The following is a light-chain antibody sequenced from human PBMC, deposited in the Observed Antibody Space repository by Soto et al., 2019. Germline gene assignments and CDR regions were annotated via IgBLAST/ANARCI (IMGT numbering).Light chain of an antibody. J-gene: IGLJ2*01. CDR3: QVWDSSSDHVV. V-gene: IGLV3-21*02. Sequence: SSELTQPPSVSVAPGQTARITCGGNNIGSKSVHWYQQKPGQAPVLVVYDDSDRPSGILERFSGSNSGNTATLTISRVEAGDEADYYCQVWDSSSDHVVFGGGTKLTVL. CDR2: DDS. CDR1: NIGSKS.